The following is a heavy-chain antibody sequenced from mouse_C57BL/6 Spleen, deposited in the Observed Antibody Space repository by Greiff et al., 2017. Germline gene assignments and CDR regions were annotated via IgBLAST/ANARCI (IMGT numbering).Heavy chain of an antibody. Sequence: QVQLQQSGAELARPGASVQLSCKASGYIFTSYGISWVKQRTGQGLEWIGEIYPRSGNTYYNEKFKGKATLTADKSSSTAYMELRSLTSEDSAVYFCARGYYDYSWFAYWGQGTLVTVSA. V-gene: IGHV1-81*01. CDR2: IYPRSGNT. J-gene: IGHJ3*01. CDR1: GYIFTSYG. CDR3: ARGYYDYSWFAY. D-gene: IGHD2-4*01.